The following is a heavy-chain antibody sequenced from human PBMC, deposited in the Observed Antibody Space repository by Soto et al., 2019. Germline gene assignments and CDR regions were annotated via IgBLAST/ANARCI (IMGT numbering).Heavy chain of an antibody. CDR2: ISYDGSNK. CDR1: GFTFSSYA. Sequence: QVQLVESGGGVVQPGRSLRLSCAASGFTFSSYAMHWVRQAPGKGLEWVAVISYDGSNKYYADSVKGRFTISRDNSKNTPYLQMNSLRAEDTAVYYCARAKGAGAARPLDYWGQGTLVTVSS. CDR3: ARAKGAGAARPLDY. D-gene: IGHD6-6*01. V-gene: IGHV3-30-3*01. J-gene: IGHJ4*02.